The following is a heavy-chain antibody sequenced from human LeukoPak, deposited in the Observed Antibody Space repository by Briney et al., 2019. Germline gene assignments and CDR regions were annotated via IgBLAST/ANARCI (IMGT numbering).Heavy chain of an antibody. CDR3: ARWSGSYYKYYYYMDV. Sequence: GTSLRLSCAASGFTFSSYAIHWVRQAPGKGLEWVAVISFDGTDAFYADSVKGRFTISRDNSKNTLYLQMNSLRADDTAVYYCARWSGSYYKYYYYMDVWGKGTTVTVSS. J-gene: IGHJ6*03. CDR2: ISFDGTDA. D-gene: IGHD3-10*01. CDR1: GFTFSSYA. V-gene: IGHV3-30*04.